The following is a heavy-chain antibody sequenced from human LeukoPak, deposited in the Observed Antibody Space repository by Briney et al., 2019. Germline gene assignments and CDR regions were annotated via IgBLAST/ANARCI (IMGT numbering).Heavy chain of an antibody. CDR2: ISSSSSYI. CDR1: GFTFRCYR. D-gene: IGHD5-12*01. J-gene: IGHJ4*02. V-gene: IGHV3-21*01. Sequence: GGSLRLLCPISGFTFRCYRMNSGRQAPGEGLELFSSISSSSSYISYAYSVKGRFTISRDNAKYSLYLQMNSLRADDTAAYYCARSVATSFGVDYRGQGTLVTVSS. CDR3: ARSVATSFGVDY.